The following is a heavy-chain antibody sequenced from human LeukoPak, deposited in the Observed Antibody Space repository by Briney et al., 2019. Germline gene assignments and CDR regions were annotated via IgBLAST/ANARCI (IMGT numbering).Heavy chain of an antibody. Sequence: SETLSLTCTVSVGSISSSSYYWGWIRQPPGKGLEWIGSIYYSGSTYYNPSLKSRVTISVDPSKNQFSLKLSSVTAADTAVYYCARGGSYYPGYYYYMDVWGKGTTVTVSS. D-gene: IGHD1-26*01. CDR1: VGSISSSSYY. CDR2: IYYSGST. CDR3: ARGGSYYPGYYYYMDV. V-gene: IGHV4-39*07. J-gene: IGHJ6*03.